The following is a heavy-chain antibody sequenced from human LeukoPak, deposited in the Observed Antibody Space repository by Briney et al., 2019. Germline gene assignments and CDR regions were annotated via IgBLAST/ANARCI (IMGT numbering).Heavy chain of an antibody. CDR3: ARTSAVAGRNAFDY. J-gene: IGHJ4*02. Sequence: PSETLSLTCTVSGGSISSYYWSWIRQPPGKGLEWIGYIYYSGSTNYNPSLKSRVTISVDTSKNQFSLKLSSVTAADTAVYYCARTSAVAGRNAFDYWGQGTLVTVSS. V-gene: IGHV4-59*01. D-gene: IGHD6-19*01. CDR1: GGSISSYY. CDR2: IYYSGST.